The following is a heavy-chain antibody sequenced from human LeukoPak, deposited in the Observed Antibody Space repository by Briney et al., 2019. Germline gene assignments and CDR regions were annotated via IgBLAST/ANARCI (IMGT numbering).Heavy chain of an antibody. D-gene: IGHD5-12*01. J-gene: IGHJ4*02. Sequence: GGSLRLSCAASGFTFSSYAMHWVRQAPGKGLEWVAVISYDGSNKYYADSVKGRFTISRGNPKNTLYLQMNSLRAEDTAVYYCAKDHSEGYSGYDYSTYYLDYWGQGTLVTVSS. V-gene: IGHV3-30*04. CDR2: ISYDGSNK. CDR1: GFTFSSYA. CDR3: AKDHSEGYSGYDYSTYYLDY.